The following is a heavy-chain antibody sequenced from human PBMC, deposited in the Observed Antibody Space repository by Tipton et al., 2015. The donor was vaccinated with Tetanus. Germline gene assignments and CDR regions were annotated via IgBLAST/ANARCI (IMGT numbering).Heavy chain of an antibody. CDR2: IYSGGST. D-gene: IGHD3-22*01. CDR1: GFTVSSNY. J-gene: IGHJ4*02. Sequence: SLRLSCAASGFTVSSNYMSWVRQAPGKGLEWVSVIYSGGSTYYADSVKGRFTISRDNSKNTLYLQMNSLKTEDTAVYYCTTDPTMIVVANDYWGQGTLVTVSS. CDR3: TTDPTMIVVANDY. V-gene: IGHV3-66*01.